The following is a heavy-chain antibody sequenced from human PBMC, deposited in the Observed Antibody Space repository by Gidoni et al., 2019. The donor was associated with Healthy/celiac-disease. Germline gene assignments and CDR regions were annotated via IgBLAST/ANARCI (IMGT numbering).Heavy chain of an antibody. V-gene: IGHV3-23*01. J-gene: IGHJ4*02. Sequence: EVQLLESGGGLVQPGGYLRLSCAASGFTFSSYAMSWVSQAPGKGLEWVSAISGSGGSTYYADPVKGRFTISRDNSKNTLYLQMNSLRAEDTAVYYCAKALCARSGKNCWAWGFDYWGQGTLVTVSS. CDR1: GFTFSSYA. CDR3: AKALCARSGKNCWAWGFDY. CDR2: ISGSGGST. D-gene: IGHD3-10*01.